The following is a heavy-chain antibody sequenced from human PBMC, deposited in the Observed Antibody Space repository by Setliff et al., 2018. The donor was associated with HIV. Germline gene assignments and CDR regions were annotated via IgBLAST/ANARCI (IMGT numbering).Heavy chain of an antibody. CDR2: IDPNSGDT. V-gene: IGHV1-2*02. J-gene: IGHJ1*01. D-gene: IGHD4-17*01. CDR3: ARGGFTGVTTHFQH. Sequence: GASVKVSCKASGYTFTGYYLHWVRQAPGQGLEWMGWIDPNSGDTNYEQKFQGRVSMTRDTSISTVYMELSSLRSDDTAVYYCARGGFTGVTTHFQHWGRGTLVTVSS. CDR1: GYTFTGYY.